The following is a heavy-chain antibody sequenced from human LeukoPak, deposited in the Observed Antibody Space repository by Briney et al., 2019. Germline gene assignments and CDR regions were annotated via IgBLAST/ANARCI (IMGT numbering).Heavy chain of an antibody. J-gene: IGHJ4*02. CDR1: GGSFSGYY. Sequence: SETLSLTCAVYGGSFSGYYWSWIRQPPGKGLEWIGEINHSGSTNYNPSLKSRVTISVDTSKNQFSLKLSSVTAADTAVYYCARQIVAGTGYYFDYWGQGTLVTVSS. CDR2: INHSGST. V-gene: IGHV4-34*01. D-gene: IGHD6-19*01. CDR3: ARQIVAGTGYYFDY.